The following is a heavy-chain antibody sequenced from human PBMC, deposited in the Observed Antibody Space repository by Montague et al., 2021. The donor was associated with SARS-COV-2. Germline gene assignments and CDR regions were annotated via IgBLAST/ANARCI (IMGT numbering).Heavy chain of an antibody. D-gene: IGHD5-24*01. V-gene: IGHV4-59*01. CDR1: GGSISSDY. Sequence: ETLSLTCSVSGGSISSDYWSWIRQSPGKGLEWIGYIYYRGTTNYNPSLKSRVTFSVDTSKNQFSLKLISVTAADTAVYFCAGEDRWNWFDPWGQGVLVTVSS. J-gene: IGHJ5*02. CDR2: IYYRGTT. CDR3: AGEDRWNWFDP.